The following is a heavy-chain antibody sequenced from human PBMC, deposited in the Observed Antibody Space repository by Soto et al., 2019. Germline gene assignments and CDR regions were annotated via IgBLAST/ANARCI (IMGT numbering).Heavy chain of an antibody. V-gene: IGHV1-18*04. J-gene: IGHJ4*02. D-gene: IGHD3-3*01. CDR3: ASGYYDHFFDF. Sequence: QVHLVQSGGEVKKPGASVIVSCKTSGYNHSTYTINWVRQAPGHGLEWIGWISANNGNTAYPRKFQGRFTVTMDTSTTTSYMEVRNLRSDDTAVYYCASGYYDHFFDFWGQGTLVSVS. CDR1: GYNHSTYT. CDR2: ISANNGNT.